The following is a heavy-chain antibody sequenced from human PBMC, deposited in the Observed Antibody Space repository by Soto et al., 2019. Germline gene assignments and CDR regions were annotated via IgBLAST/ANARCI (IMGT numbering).Heavy chain of an antibody. CDR1: GLAFSSYW. CDR2: ISSDGSST. J-gene: IGHJ4*02. CDR3: AREMVEVPSFDY. V-gene: IGHV3-74*01. Sequence: GGSLRLSCAASGLAFSSYWMHWVRQAPGKGLVWVSRISSDGSSTTCADSVKGRITISRDNAKNTLYLQMNSLRAEDTAVYYCAREMVEVPSFDYWGQGILVTVSS. D-gene: IGHD2-15*01.